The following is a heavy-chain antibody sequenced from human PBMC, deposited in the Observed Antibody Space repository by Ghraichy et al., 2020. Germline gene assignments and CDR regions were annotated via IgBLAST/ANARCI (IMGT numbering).Heavy chain of an antibody. D-gene: IGHD3/OR15-3a*01. CDR2: ISNNGGST. Sequence: LPCAASGFTFSSYGMRWVRQAPGRGLEWVSGISNNGGSTYYPDSVKGRFTISRDNSKNTLYLQMNSLRVGDTAVYYCAKEKDWLYSSQVGGMDVLGTGTTVPVSS. CDR3: AKEKDWLYSSQVGGMDV. J-gene: IGHJ6*04. CDR1: GFTFSSYG. V-gene: IGHV3-23*01.